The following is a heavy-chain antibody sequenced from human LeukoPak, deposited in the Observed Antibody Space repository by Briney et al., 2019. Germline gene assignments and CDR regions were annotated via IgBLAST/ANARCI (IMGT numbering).Heavy chain of an antibody. CDR2: ISSSSSYI. CDR3: ARVGAEPLDDAFDI. V-gene: IGHV3-21*04. J-gene: IGHJ3*02. CDR1: GFTFSSYS. D-gene: IGHD1-14*01. Sequence: GGSLRLSCAASGFTFSSYSMNWVRQAPGKGLEWVSSISSSSSYIYYAESVKGRFTISRDNAKNSLYLQMNSLRAEDTAFYYCARVGAEPLDDAFDIWGQGTMVTVSS.